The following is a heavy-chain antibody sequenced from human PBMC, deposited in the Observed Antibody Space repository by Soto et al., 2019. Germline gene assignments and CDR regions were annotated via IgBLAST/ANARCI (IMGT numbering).Heavy chain of an antibody. Sequence: QVQLQESGPGLVKPSETLSLTCTVSGDSISTYYWNWIRQPLGKGLEWIGYTYYIGRTNYNPPLKSRVTISLDTSRNQISLNLNSVTAADTAIYYCARDVVGLTHFDYWGQGILVTVSS. CDR3: ARDVVGLTHFDY. J-gene: IGHJ4*02. CDR2: TYYIGRT. V-gene: IGHV4-59*13. D-gene: IGHD2-21*01. CDR1: GDSISTYY.